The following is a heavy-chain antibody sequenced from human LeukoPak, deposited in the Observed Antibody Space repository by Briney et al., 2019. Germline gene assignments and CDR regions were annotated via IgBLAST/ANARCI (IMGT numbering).Heavy chain of an antibody. CDR3: ARLGGTYYYYFDY. D-gene: IGHD3-22*01. Sequence: GGSLRLSCAASGFTFSSYGMHWVRQAPGKGLEWVANIKQDGSEKYYVDSVKGRFTISRDNAKNSLYLQMNSLRAEDTAVYYCARLGGTYYYYFDYWGQGTLVTVSS. J-gene: IGHJ4*02. V-gene: IGHV3-7*01. CDR2: IKQDGSEK. CDR1: GFTFSSYG.